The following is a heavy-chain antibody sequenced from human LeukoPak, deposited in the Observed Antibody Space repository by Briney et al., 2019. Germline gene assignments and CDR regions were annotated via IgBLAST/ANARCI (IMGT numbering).Heavy chain of an antibody. CDR3: ARDNSVRDEAWWFNP. V-gene: IGHV1-18*01. J-gene: IGHJ5*02. D-gene: IGHD5-24*01. CDR1: GYTFTSYG. CDR2: ISAYNGNT. Sequence: ASVKVSCKASGYTFTSYGISWVRQAPGQGLEWMEWISAYNGNTNYAQKLQGRVTMTTDTSTSTAYMELRSLRSDDTAVYYCARDNSVRDEAWWFNPWGQGTLVTVSS.